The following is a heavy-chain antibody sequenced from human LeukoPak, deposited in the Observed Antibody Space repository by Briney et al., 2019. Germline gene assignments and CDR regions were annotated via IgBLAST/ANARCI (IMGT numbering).Heavy chain of an antibody. J-gene: IGHJ4*02. CDR3: ARGPYYDSSAYYVY. D-gene: IGHD3-22*01. Sequence: PSETLSLTCAVYGGSFSGYSWNWIRQPPGKGPEWIGEVNHSGSTNHNPSLKSRVTISVNTSKNQFSLRLSSVTAADTAVYYCARGPYYDSSAYYVYWGQGTLVTVSS. CDR1: GGSFSGYS. CDR2: VNHSGST. V-gene: IGHV4-34*01.